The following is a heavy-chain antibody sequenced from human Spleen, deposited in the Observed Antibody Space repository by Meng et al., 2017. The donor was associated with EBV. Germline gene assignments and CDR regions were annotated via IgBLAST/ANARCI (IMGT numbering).Heavy chain of an antibody. Sequence: QVQLVRSGAEVKRPGSSVKVSCKTSGITFSHSAVSWVRQAPGQGLEWLGGLIPYFGAANYAPKFEGRVTIIADDSTRTHYLELTSLRSDDSGMYYCASESGRGYTPDYWGQGTLVTVSS. J-gene: IGHJ4*02. CDR1: GITFSHSA. CDR2: LIPYFGAA. D-gene: IGHD3-10*01. V-gene: IGHV1-69*01. CDR3: ASESGRGYTPDY.